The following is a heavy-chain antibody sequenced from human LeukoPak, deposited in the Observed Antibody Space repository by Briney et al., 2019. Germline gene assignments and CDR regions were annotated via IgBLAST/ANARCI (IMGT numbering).Heavy chain of an antibody. CDR1: GFIFSNYG. D-gene: IGHD3-22*01. Sequence: GGSLRLSCTTSGFIFSNYGMHRVRQAPGKGLEWVAFIRDDGSNKYYADSVKGRFTISRDNSKNTLYLQMNSLRAEDTAVYYCAKEAAYDSSGFSSGAFDIWGQGTMVTVSS. CDR2: IRDDGSNK. J-gene: IGHJ3*02. V-gene: IGHV3-30*02. CDR3: AKEAAYDSSGFSSGAFDI.